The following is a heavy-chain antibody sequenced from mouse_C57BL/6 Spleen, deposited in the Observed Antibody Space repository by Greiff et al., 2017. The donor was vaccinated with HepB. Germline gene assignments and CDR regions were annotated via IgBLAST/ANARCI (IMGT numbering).Heavy chain of an antibody. Sequence: VQLQQSGAELVRPGASVTLSCKASGYTFTDYEMHWVKQTPVHGLEWIGAIDPETGGTAYNQKFKGKAILTADKSSSTAYMELRSLTSEDSAVYYCTRDGLGAYWGQGTLVTVSA. D-gene: IGHD2-4*01. V-gene: IGHV1-15*01. CDR1: GYTFTDYE. CDR3: TRDGLGAY. CDR2: IDPETGGT. J-gene: IGHJ3*01.